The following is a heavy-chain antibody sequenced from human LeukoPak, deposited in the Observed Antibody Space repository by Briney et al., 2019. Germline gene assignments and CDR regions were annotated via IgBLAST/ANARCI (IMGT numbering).Heavy chain of an antibody. D-gene: IGHD3-22*01. V-gene: IGHV4-30-4*08. CDR2: TYYSGST. Sequence: SQTLSLTCTVSGGSISSGDYYWSWIRQPPGKGLEWIGYTYYSGSTYYNPSLKSRVTISVDTSKNQFSLKLSSVTAADTAVYYCASRRITMIVVATLNYYYMDVWGKGTTVTVSS. CDR1: GGSISSGDYY. J-gene: IGHJ6*03. CDR3: ASRRITMIVVATLNYYYMDV.